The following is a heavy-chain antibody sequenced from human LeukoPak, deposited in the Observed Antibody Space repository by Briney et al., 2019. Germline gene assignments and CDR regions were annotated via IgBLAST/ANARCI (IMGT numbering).Heavy chain of an antibody. V-gene: IGHV4-39*01. J-gene: IGHJ4*02. D-gene: IGHD3-10*01. Sequence: SETLSLTCTVSAGSISSSSYYWGCIRQPPGKGLEWIGSIHYSGSTYYNPSLKSRVSISVDTSKNQFSLKPSSVTAAATAVYYCAIGGFGELLSLIYFDYWGQGTLVTVSS. CDR3: AIGGFGELLSLIYFDY. CDR2: IHYSGST. CDR1: AGSISSSSYY.